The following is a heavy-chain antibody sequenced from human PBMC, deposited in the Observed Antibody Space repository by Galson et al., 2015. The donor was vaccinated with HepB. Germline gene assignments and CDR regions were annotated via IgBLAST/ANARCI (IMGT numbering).Heavy chain of an antibody. J-gene: IGHJ1*01. V-gene: IGHV4-34*01. Sequence: SETLSLTCAVYGGSFSGFYWSWIRQPPGKGLEWIGEINHSGSTNYNPSLKSRVTISADTSKNQFSLKLSSVTAADTAVYYCARGLGAAAAGTLYFQHWGQGTLVTVSS. CDR3: ARGLGAAAAGTLYFQH. D-gene: IGHD6-13*01. CDR2: INHSGST. CDR1: GGSFSGFY.